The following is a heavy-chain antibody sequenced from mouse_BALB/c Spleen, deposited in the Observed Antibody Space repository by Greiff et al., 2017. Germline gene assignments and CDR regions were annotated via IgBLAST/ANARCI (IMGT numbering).Heavy chain of an antibody. J-gene: IGHJ4*01. CDR2: INPYNGAT. CDR1: GYSFTGYY. V-gene: IGHV1-31*01. D-gene: IGHD1-2*01. CDR3: ARGGGYFYYAMDY. Sequence: VQLKESGPELVKPGASVKISCKASGYSFTGYYMHWVKQSHVKSLEWIGRINPYNGATSYNQNFKDKASLTVDKSSSTAYMELHSLTSEDSAVYYCARGGGYFYYAMDYWGQGTSVTVSS.